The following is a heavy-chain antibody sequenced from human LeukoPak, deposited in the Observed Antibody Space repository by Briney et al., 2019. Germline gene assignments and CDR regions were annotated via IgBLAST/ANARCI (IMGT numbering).Heavy chain of an antibody. V-gene: IGHV3-23*01. CDR2: ISASGGTT. J-gene: IGHJ3*02. CDR1: GFTFSSYA. Sequence: GGSLLLSCAASGFTFSSYAMTWLRQAPGKGLESVSGISASGGTTYYAASVKGRFTVSSDKSRNTLSLQMDSLGAEDTAVYYCAIDQRTSSIKGAFDIWGQGTMVTVSS. D-gene: IGHD2-2*01. CDR3: AIDQRTSSIKGAFDI.